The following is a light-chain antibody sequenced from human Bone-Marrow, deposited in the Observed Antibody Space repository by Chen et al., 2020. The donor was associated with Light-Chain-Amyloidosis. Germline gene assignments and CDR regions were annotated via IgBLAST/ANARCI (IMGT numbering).Light chain of an antibody. CDR2: EDT. J-gene: IGLJ2*01. V-gene: IGLV2-23*01. CDR1: SSDVGSYKF. CDR3: CSYASSGTLV. Sequence: QSALTQPASVSGSPGQSITISCTGTSSDVGSYKFVSWYQQRPGKAPKLMIYEDTKRPSGVSNRLYGSKSGNTASLTISGLEAEDEADYYCCSYASSGTLVFGGGTKLTVL.